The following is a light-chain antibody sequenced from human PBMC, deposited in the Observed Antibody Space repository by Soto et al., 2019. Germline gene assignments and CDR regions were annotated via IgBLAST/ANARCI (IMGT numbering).Light chain of an antibody. CDR1: QSVTNYQ. CDR3: YQYGSSPPT. CDR2: GAS. V-gene: IGKV3-20*01. Sequence: EIALTQYPGTLSLSPVERATLSCRVSQSVTNYQLAWFRQKPGQAPRLLIWGASNRATGIPDRFSGSGSGTDFTLTICGLEPEDFVVFYCYQYGSSPPTFGQGTKVDIK. J-gene: IGKJ1*01.